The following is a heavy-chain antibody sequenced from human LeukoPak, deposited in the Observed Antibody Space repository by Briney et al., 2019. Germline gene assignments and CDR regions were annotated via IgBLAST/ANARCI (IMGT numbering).Heavy chain of an antibody. CDR1: GFTVSTNY. Sequence: PGGSLRLSCAASGFTVSTNYMSWARQAPGKGLEWVSVVYSDGKTCYADAVKGRFTISKDSSRNTLYLQMNSLRAEDTAVYYCARDSGSYKGDDYWGQGDDYWGQGTLVTVSS. CDR3: ARDSGSYKGDDYWGQGDDY. D-gene: IGHD1-26*01. J-gene: IGHJ4*02. CDR2: VYSDGKT. V-gene: IGHV3-53*05.